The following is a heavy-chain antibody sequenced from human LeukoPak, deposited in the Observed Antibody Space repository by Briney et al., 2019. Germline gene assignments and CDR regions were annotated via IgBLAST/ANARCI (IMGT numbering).Heavy chain of an antibody. V-gene: IGHV4-39*07. Sequence: SETLSLTCTVSGGSISSSSYYWGWIRQPPGKGLEWIGSIYYSGSTYYNPSLKSRVTISVDTSKNQFSLKLSSVTAADTAVYYCARALRAIEYQNWFDPWGQGTLVTVSS. J-gene: IGHJ5*02. CDR2: IYYSGST. D-gene: IGHD2-2*01. CDR1: GGSISSSSYY. CDR3: ARALRAIEYQNWFDP.